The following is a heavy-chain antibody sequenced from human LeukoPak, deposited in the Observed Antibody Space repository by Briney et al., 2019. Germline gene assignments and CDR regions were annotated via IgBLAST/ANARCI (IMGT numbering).Heavy chain of an antibody. J-gene: IGHJ4*02. CDR3: ARGGTTFDY. V-gene: IGHV3-64*01. CDR2: ISSNGGST. D-gene: IGHD3-16*01. Sequence: GGSLRLSCAASGFTFSSYAMHWVRQAPGKGLEYVSAISSNGGSTYYANSVKGRFTISRDSSKNTLYLQMGSLRAEDMAVYYCARGGTTFDYWGQGTLVTVSS. CDR1: GFTFSSYA.